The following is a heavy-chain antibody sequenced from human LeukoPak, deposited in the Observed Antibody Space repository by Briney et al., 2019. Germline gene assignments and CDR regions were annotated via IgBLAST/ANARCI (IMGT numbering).Heavy chain of an antibody. V-gene: IGHV1-2*02. CDR1: GYTFTGYY. Sequence: ASVKVSCKASGYTFTGYYMHWVRQAPGQGLEWMGWINPNSGGTNYAQKFQGRVTMTRDTSISTAYMELSRLRSDDTAVYYCARERYYTSGSVHNRIDYWGQGTLVTVSS. CDR3: ARERYYTSGSVHNRIDY. CDR2: INPNSGGT. J-gene: IGHJ4*02. D-gene: IGHD3-10*01.